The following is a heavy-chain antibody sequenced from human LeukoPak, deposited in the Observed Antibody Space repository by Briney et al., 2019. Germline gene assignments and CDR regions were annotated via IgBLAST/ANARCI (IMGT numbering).Heavy chain of an antibody. CDR1: GGSITDFY. J-gene: IGHJ4*02. CDR3: ARVHSDYGVDF. Sequence: SETLSLTCSVSGGSITDFYWSWIRQPPGKGLEWIGYIYYTGNTNYNPPLKSRVTISLDKAKNQFSLKLKSVTAADTAVYYCARVHSDYGVDFWGQGTLVTVSS. CDR2: IYYTGNT. V-gene: IGHV4-59*12. D-gene: IGHD4-17*01.